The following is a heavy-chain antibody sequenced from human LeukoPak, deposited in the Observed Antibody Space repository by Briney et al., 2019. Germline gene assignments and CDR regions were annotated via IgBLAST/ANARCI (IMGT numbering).Heavy chain of an antibody. CDR3: ARRSSGSPPYYFDY. CDR1: GFTFSSYG. Sequence: GGSLRLSCAASGFTFSSYGMHWVRQAPGKGLVWVSRINSDGSSTNYADSVKGRFTISRDNTKNTLYLQMNSLRAEDTAIYYCARRSSGSPPYYFDYWGQGTLVTVSS. V-gene: IGHV3-74*01. CDR2: INSDGSST. J-gene: IGHJ4*02. D-gene: IGHD1-26*01.